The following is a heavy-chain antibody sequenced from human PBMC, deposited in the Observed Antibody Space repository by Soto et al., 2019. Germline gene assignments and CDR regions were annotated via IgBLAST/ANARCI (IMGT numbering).Heavy chain of an antibody. V-gene: IGHV3-21*01. CDR3: ARGSKTPPFMVRVNHWFDP. Sequence: PAGCVRLSCAASGCTFSSDSRNWVRQAPGKVLEWVSSISSSSSYIYYADSVKGRFTISRDNAKNSLYLQMNSLRAEDTAVYYCARGSKTPPFMVRVNHWFDPWGQGTLVTVSS. CDR1: GCTFSSDS. CDR2: ISSSSSYI. J-gene: IGHJ5*02. D-gene: IGHD3-10*01.